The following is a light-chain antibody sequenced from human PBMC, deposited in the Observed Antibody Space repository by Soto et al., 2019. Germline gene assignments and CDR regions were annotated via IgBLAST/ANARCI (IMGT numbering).Light chain of an antibody. V-gene: IGKV1-9*01. Sequence: IQLTQSPSSLSASVGDRVTITCRASQDISSSLGWYQQKPGKAPKLLIYAASILQSGVPSRFSGSGSGTDFTLTISSLQPEDIATYYCQKYHSAPRTFGQGTKVEIK. CDR1: QDISSS. CDR2: AAS. CDR3: QKYHSAPRT. J-gene: IGKJ1*01.